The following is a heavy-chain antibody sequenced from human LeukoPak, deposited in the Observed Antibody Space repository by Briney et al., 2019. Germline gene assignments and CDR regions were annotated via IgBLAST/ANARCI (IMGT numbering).Heavy chain of an antibody. J-gene: IGHJ1*01. CDR1: GYTFTNYG. V-gene: IGHV1-18*01. CDR2: ISGYNGKT. D-gene: IGHD4-17*01. Sequence: ASVKLSCKACGYTFTNYGISWVRQAPGQGPEWMGWISGYNGKTNYAQKFQGRVTMTTDTSTSTAYMDLRSLRSDDTAVYYCARDDYGGYVSYLQHWGQGTLVIVSS. CDR3: ARDDYGGYVSYLQH.